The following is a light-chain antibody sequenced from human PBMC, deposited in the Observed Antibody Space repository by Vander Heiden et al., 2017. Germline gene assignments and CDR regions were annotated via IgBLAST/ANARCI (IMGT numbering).Light chain of an antibody. CDR2: ATS. V-gene: IGKV3-15*01. CDR3: QPYNNWPPYT. Sequence: EIVMTQSPATLSVSPGERATLSCRATQGVSSNLAWYQQTPGQAPELLIYATSTGATGLPARFNGTGSGTGFTLTISSLQSEDFAVYYCQPYNNWPPYTFGQGTTLEIK. CDR1: QGVSSN. J-gene: IGKJ2*01.